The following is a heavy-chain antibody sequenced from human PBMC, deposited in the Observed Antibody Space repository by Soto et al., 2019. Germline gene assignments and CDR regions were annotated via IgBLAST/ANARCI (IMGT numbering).Heavy chain of an antibody. J-gene: IGHJ4*02. CDR3: AKASSVSWGVFDF. CDR1: GFTFSSNA. D-gene: IGHD3-10*01. CDR2: ISANSGTT. Sequence: EVHRLESGGDLVQPGGSLRLSCAASGFTFSSNAMTWVRQAPGKGLEWVSFISANSGTTYFADSERGRFTISRDNSKNTLFLQMNSLRAEDTAVYYCAKASSVSWGVFDFWGQGTLITVSS. V-gene: IGHV3-23*01.